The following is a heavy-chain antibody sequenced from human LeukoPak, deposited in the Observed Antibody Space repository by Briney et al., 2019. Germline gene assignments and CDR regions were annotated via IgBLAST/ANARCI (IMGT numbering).Heavy chain of an antibody. V-gene: IGHV1-8*01. D-gene: IGHD3-9*01. CDR1: GYTFTSYD. Sequence: ASVKVSCKASGYTFTSYDINWVRQATGQGLEWMGWMNPNNGNTGYAQKFQGRVTMTRDTSITTVYMELSSLRSDDTAVYYCARPIDRYFDWLPDAFDIWGQGTMVTVSS. CDR3: ARPIDRYFDWLPDAFDI. J-gene: IGHJ3*02. CDR2: MNPNNGNT.